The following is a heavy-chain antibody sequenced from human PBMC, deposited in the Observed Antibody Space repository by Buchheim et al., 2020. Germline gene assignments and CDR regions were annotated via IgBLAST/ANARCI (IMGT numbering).Heavy chain of an antibody. D-gene: IGHD3-3*01. J-gene: IGHJ4*02. CDR2: ISSSGSTI. CDR1: GFTFSSYW. V-gene: IGHV3-48*04. Sequence: EVQLVESGGGLVQPGGSLRLSCAASGFTFSSYWMSWVRQAPGKGLEWVSYISSSGSTIYYADSVKGRFTISRDNAKHSLYLQMNSLRAEDTAVYYCARRGGVSYYDFFSGVAGASDYWGQGTL. CDR3: ARRGGVSYYDFFSGVAGASDY.